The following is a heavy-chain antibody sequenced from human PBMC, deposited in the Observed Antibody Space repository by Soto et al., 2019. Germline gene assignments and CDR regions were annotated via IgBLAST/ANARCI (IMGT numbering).Heavy chain of an antibody. D-gene: IGHD1-26*01. Sequence: SETLSLTCTVSSDSISNYYWSWIRQPPGKGLEWIGYIHYSGSTDYNPSLKSRVSISGDTSKSQFSLKLSSVTAADTAVYYCARAVGATFYYLDFWGQGTLVTVAS. CDR2: IHYSGST. CDR1: SDSISNYY. V-gene: IGHV4-59*01. CDR3: ARAVGATFYYLDF. J-gene: IGHJ4*02.